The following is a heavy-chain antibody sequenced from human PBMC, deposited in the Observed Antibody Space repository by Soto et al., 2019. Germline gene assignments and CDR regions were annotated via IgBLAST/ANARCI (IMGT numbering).Heavy chain of an antibody. CDR3: ARDTVTSLTRYQGSYYYGMDS. D-gene: IGHD2-2*01. CDR2: ISFDGSSK. J-gene: IGHJ6*02. V-gene: IGHV3-30*09. Sequence: GGSLRLSCTASGFPFSSYTMHWLRRAPGKGLEWVGIISFDGSSKYYSAWLKGRIVISRNNSKESRDLQMETLRPDDTAIYYCARDTVTSLTRYQGSYYYGMDSWGQGT. CDR1: GFPFSSYT.